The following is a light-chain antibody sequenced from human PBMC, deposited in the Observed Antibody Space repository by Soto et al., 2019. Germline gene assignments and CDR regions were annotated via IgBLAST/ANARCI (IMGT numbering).Light chain of an antibody. J-gene: IGKJ5*01. Sequence: EIVLTQSPGTLSLSPGERATLSCRASQSISGNYLAGYQQKPGQAPRLLIYGASNTATGIPERFSGSGCRTDFTLTISRLEPQDSAMYYCQQYVISVTFGQGTRLEIK. CDR2: GAS. CDR1: QSISGNY. V-gene: IGKV3-20*01. CDR3: QQYVISVT.